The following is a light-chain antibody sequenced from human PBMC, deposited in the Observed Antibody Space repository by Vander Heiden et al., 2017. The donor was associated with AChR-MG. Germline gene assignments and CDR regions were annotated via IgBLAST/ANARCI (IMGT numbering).Light chain of an antibody. J-gene: IGKJ5*01. CDR2: DAS. V-gene: IGKV3-11*01. Sequence: EIVLTQSPATLSLSPGERATLSCRASQSISGYLAWYQQKPGQAPRLLIYDASNRATGIPARFSGSGSGTDFTLAISSLEPEDFAVYYCQQRSNWPLTFGQGTRLEIK. CDR3: QQRSNWPLT. CDR1: QSISGY.